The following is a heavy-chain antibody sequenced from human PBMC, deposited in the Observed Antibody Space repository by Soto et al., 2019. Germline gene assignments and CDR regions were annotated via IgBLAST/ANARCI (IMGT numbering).Heavy chain of an antibody. J-gene: IGHJ6*02. CDR3: ARDTWGSSSWYYYYGMDV. Sequence: GGSLRLSCAASGFTFSTYGMHWARQAPGKGLEWVAVIWYDGSNKYYADSVKGRFTISRDNSKNTLYLQMNSLRAEDTAVYYCARDTWGSSSWYYYYGMDVWGQGTTVTVSS. CDR2: IWYDGSNK. V-gene: IGHV3-33*01. D-gene: IGHD6-13*01. CDR1: GFTFSTYG.